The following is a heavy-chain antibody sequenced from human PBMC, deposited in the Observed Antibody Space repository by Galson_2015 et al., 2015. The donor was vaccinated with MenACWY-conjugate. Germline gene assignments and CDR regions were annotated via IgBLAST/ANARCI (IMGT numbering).Heavy chain of an antibody. CDR1: GGSFSGYY. Sequence: ETLSLTCAVYGGSFSGYYWSWIRQPPGKGLEWIGEINHSGSTNYNPSLKSRVTISVDTSKNQFSLKLSSVTAADTAVYYCARGRGPVRVPAAIFAYWYSDYWGQGTLVTVSS. CDR3: ARGRGPVRVPAAIFAYWYSDY. CDR2: INHSGST. J-gene: IGHJ4*02. D-gene: IGHD2-2*01. V-gene: IGHV4-34*01.